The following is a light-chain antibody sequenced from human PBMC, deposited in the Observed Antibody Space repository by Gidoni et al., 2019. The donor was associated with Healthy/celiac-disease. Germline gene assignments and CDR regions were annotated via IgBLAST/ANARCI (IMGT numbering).Light chain of an antibody. V-gene: IGKV2-28*01. CDR3: MQALQTQWT. Sequence: DIVMTQSPPSLPVTPGEPASISCRSSQSLLHSNGYNYLDWYLQKPGQSPLLLIYLGSSRASGVPDRFSGSGSGTDFTLKISRVEAEDVGVYYCMQALQTQWTFGQGTKVEIK. CDR1: QSLLHSNGYNY. J-gene: IGKJ1*01. CDR2: LGS.